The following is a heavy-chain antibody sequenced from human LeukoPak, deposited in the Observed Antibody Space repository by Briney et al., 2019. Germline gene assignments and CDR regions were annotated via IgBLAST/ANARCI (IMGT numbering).Heavy chain of an antibody. J-gene: IGHJ3*02. CDR2: IYSGGST. D-gene: IGHD7-27*01. V-gene: IGHV3-66*01. CDR3: ARDGDHDAFDI. Sequence: GGSLRLSCAASGFTVSSNYMNWVRQAPGKELEWVSVIYSGGSTYYADSVKGRSTISRDNSKNTLYLQMNSLRAEDTAVYYCARDGDHDAFDIWGQGTMVTVSS. CDR1: GFTVSSNY.